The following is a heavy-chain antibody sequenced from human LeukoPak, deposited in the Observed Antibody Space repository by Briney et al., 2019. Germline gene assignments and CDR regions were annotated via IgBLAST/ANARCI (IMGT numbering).Heavy chain of an antibody. D-gene: IGHD1-26*01. Sequence: GASVKVSCKASGYTFTSYAMHWVRQAPGQRLEWMGWINAGNGNTKYSQKFQGRVTMTRDTSTSTVYMELSSLRSDDTAVYYCARDSPVGATTHYYYGMDVWGQGTTVTVSS. CDR2: INAGNGNT. CDR3: ARDSPVGATTHYYYGMDV. J-gene: IGHJ6*02. CDR1: GYTFTSYA. V-gene: IGHV1-3*01.